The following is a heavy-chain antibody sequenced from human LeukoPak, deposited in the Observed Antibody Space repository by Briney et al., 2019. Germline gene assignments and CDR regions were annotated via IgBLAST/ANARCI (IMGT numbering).Heavy chain of an antibody. V-gene: IGHV4-59*12. D-gene: IGHD4-23*01. Sequence: SETLSLTCTVSGGSISSYYWSWIRQPPGKGLEWIGYIYYSGSTNYNPSLKSRVTISVDPSKNQFSLKLSSVTAADTAVYYCARRSYGGNPGYRDWGQGTLVTVSS. J-gene: IGHJ4*02. CDR2: IYYSGST. CDR1: GGSISSYY. CDR3: ARRSYGGNPGYRD.